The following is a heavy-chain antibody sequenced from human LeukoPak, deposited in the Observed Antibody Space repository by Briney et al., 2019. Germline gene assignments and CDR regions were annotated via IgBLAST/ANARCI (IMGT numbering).Heavy chain of an antibody. CDR1: GYTFTAYY. CDR3: ARDAIVRDYSNSDY. J-gene: IGHJ4*02. D-gene: IGHD4-11*01. Sequence: ASVKVSCKASGYTFTAYYMHWVRQAPGQGLEWMGWINPNSGGTKYAQKFQARVTMTRDTSISTAYMELSRLTSDDTAVYYCARDAIVRDYSNSDYWGQGTLVTVSS. CDR2: INPNSGGT. V-gene: IGHV1-2*02.